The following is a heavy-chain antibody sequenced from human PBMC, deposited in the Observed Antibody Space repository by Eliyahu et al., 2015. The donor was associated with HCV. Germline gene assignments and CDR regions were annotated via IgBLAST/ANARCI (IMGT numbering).Heavy chain of an antibody. CDR3: VRGPSGLTHFDY. CDR2: TYYRSKWYS. V-gene: IGHV6-1*01. Sequence: QVQLQQSGPGLVKSSQTLSLTCAISGDSVSRNSASWNWIRQSPSRGLEWLGRTYYRSKWYSEYAVSVTSRITINPDTSKNQFSLQLNSVTPEDTAVYYCVRGPSGLTHFDYWGQGTLVTVSS. J-gene: IGHJ4*02. CDR1: GDSVSRNSAS. D-gene: IGHD6-19*01.